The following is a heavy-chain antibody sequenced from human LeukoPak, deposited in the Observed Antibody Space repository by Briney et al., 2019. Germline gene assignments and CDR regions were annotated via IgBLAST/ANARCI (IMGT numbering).Heavy chain of an antibody. V-gene: IGHV4-39*07. CDR1: GGSISSTYYY. J-gene: IGHJ4*02. Sequence: SETLSHTCSVSGGSISSTYYYWGWIRQPPGKGLEWIGSIYFSGNTYYNPSLKSRVTISVDTSENHFSLRLSSVTAADTAVYYCARDLSTLDDYWGQGTLVTVSS. CDR3: ARDLSTLDDY. CDR2: IYFSGNT. D-gene: IGHD2/OR15-2a*01.